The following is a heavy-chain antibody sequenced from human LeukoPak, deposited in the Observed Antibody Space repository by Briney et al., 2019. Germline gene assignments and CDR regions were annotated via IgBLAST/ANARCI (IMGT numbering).Heavy chain of an antibody. D-gene: IGHD4-11*01. Sequence: GGSLRLSCAASGFTFSSYAMHWVRQAPGKGLEYVSAISSNGGSTYYANSVKGRFTISRDNSKNTLYLQMGSLRAEDMAVYYCARVKGTVSRHYYYGTDVWGQGTTVTVSS. CDR3: ARVKGTVSRHYYYGTDV. CDR2: ISSNGGST. V-gene: IGHV3-64*01. CDR1: GFTFSSYA. J-gene: IGHJ6*02.